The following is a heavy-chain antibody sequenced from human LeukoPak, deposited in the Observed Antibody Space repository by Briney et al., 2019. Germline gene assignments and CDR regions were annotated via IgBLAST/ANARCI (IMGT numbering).Heavy chain of an antibody. CDR2: IYHSGST. Sequence: TSETLSLTCAVSGGSISSGGYSWSWIRQPPGKGLEWIGYIYHSGSTNYNPSLKSRVTISVDTSKNQFSLKLSSVTAADTAVYYCAREYSSSFDYWGQGTLVTVSS. J-gene: IGHJ4*02. CDR3: AREYSSSFDY. V-gene: IGHV4-30-2*01. D-gene: IGHD6-13*01. CDR1: GGSISSGGYS.